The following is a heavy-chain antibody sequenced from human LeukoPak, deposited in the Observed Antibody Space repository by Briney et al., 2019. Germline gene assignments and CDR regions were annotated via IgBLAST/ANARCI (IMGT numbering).Heavy chain of an antibody. CDR2: IRYDGSNK. CDR3: AKGYSYGFVY. Sequence: GGSRGPSWEASGFPFGSYARHWVRRAPGKGLEWMSFIRYDGSNKYYADSVKGRFTISRDNSKNTLYLQMNSLRAEDTAVYYCAKGYSYGFVYWGQGTLVTVSS. J-gene: IGHJ4*02. V-gene: IGHV3-30*02. D-gene: IGHD5-18*01. CDR1: GFPFGSYA.